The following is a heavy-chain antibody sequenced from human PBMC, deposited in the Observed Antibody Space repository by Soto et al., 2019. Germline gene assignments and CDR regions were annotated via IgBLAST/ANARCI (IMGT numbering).Heavy chain of an antibody. CDR3: ARATSFSGHHGY. D-gene: IGHD2-8*02. Sequence: PSETLSLTCTVSGGSISSSSYYWGWIRQPPGKGLEWIGSIYYSGSTYYNPSLKSRVTISVDTSKNQFSLKLSSVTAADTAVYYCARATSFSGHHGYWGQGTLVTVSS. J-gene: IGHJ4*02. CDR1: GGSISSSSYY. V-gene: IGHV4-39*07. CDR2: IYYSGST.